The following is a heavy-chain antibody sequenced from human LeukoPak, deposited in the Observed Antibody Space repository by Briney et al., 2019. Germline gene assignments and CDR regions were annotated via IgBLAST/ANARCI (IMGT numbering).Heavy chain of an antibody. J-gene: IGHJ4*02. CDR2: ISPNGVIT. Sequence: GGSLRLSCAASGFTFSSHGMNWVRQAPGKGLEWVSGISPNGVITYYADSVKGRFTISRDNAKNSLYLQMNSLRAEDTAVYYCARESSVTRFDYWGQGTLVTVSP. D-gene: IGHD4-17*01. CDR3: ARESSVTRFDY. CDR1: GFTFSSHG. V-gene: IGHV3-48*01.